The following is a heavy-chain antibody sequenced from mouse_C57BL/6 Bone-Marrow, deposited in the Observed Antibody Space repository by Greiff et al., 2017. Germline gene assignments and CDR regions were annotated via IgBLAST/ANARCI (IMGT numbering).Heavy chain of an antibody. Sequence: VQLQQPGAELVKPGASVKLSCKASGYTFTSYWMQWVKQRPGQGLEWIGEIDPSDSYTNYNQKFKGKATLTVDTSSSTAYMQLSSLTSADSAVYYCARSRTWGLRYLYYFDDWGQGTTLTVSS. D-gene: IGHD1-1*01. J-gene: IGHJ2*01. V-gene: IGHV1-50*01. CDR2: IDPSDSYT. CDR1: GYTFTSYW. CDR3: ARSRTWGLRYLYYFDD.